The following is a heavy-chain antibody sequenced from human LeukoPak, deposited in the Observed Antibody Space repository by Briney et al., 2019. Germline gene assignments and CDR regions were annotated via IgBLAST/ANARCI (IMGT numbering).Heavy chain of an antibody. CDR1: GFTFSSYI. CDR3: AREVSGYSYGSDYYYYMDV. CDR2: IISSSSYI. D-gene: IGHD5-18*01. J-gene: IGHJ6*03. V-gene: IGHV3-21*01. Sequence: GGSLRLSCAASGFTFSSYIMNWVRQAPGKGLEWVSSIISSSSYIYYADSVKGRFTLSRDTAKNSLYLQLNSLRAEDTAVYYCAREVSGYSYGSDYYYYMDVWGKGTTVTVSS.